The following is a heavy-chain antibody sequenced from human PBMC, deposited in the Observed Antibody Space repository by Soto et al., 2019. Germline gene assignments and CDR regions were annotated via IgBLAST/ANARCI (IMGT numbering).Heavy chain of an antibody. D-gene: IGHD3-10*01. Sequence: GGSLRLSCAASGFTFSSYAMHWVRQAPGKGLEWVAVISYDGSNKYYADSVKGRFTISRDNSKNTLYLQMNSLRAEGTAKYYCAKDTGSPARYYYMDVWGNGTTVTVSS. CDR1: GFTFSSYA. CDR2: ISYDGSNK. V-gene: IGHV3-30-3*01. J-gene: IGHJ6*03. CDR3: AKDTGSPARYYYMDV.